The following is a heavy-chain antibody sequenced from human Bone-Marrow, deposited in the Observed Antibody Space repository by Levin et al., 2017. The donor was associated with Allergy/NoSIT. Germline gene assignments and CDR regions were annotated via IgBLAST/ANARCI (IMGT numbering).Heavy chain of an antibody. V-gene: IGHV3-74*01. J-gene: IGHJ3*01. CDR2: INSDGSRT. CDR1: GLSFNIYW. Sequence: QTGGSLRLSCAASGLSFNIYWMHWVRQVPGKGLVWVSRINSDGSRTSYADSVKGRFTISRDNAKRSVYLQLNSLRDGDTAVYYCARGGTYPDRGLDDWGQGTMVTVSS. CDR3: ARGGTYPDRGLDD. D-gene: IGHD1-26*01.